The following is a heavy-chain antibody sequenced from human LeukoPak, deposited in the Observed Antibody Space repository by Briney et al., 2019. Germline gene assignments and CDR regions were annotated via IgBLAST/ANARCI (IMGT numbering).Heavy chain of an antibody. V-gene: IGHV3-48*04. J-gene: IGHJ4*02. D-gene: IGHD6-19*01. CDR1: GFTFSSYS. CDR3: ARDPGYSSGWFDY. CDR2: ISSGSSTI. Sequence: PGGSLRLSCAASGFTFSSYSMNWVRQAPGKGLEWVSYISSGSSTIYYADSVKGRFTISRDNAKKSLYLQMNSVRAEDTAVYYCARDPGYSSGWFDYWGQGALVTVSS.